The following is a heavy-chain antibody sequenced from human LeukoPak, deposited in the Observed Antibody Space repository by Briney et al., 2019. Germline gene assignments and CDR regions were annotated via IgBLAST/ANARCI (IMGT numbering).Heavy chain of an antibody. CDR1: GFTFDDYA. J-gene: IGHJ5*02. CDR3: ARGRNYDFWSGYYTWFDP. CDR2: ISWNSGSI. D-gene: IGHD3-3*01. V-gene: IGHV3-9*01. Sequence: GGSLRLSCAASGFTFDDYAMHWVRQAPGKGLEWVSGISWNSGSIGYADSVKGRFTISRDNAKNSLYLQMNSLRAEDTALYYCARGRNYDFWSGYYTWFDPWGQGTLVTVSS.